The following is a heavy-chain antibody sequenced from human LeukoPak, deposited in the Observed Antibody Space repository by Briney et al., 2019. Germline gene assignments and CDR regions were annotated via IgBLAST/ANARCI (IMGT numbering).Heavy chain of an antibody. Sequence: GGSLRLSCAASGFTFSSYSMNWVRQAPGKGLEWVSYISSSSSTIYYADSVKGRFTISRDNAKNSLYLQMNSLRAEDTAVYYCAKTPGGYCSSTGCYVLDYWGQGTLVTVSS. CDR3: AKTPGGYCSSTGCYVLDY. D-gene: IGHD2-2*01. CDR2: ISSSSSTI. CDR1: GFTFSSYS. V-gene: IGHV3-48*01. J-gene: IGHJ4*02.